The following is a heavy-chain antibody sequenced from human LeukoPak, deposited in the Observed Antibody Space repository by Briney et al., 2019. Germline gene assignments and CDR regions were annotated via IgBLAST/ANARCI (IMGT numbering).Heavy chain of an antibody. Sequence: PSETLSLTCTVSGGSISSGSYYWSWIRQPAGKGLEWIGRIYTSGSTNYNPSLKSRVTISVDTSKNQFSLKLSSVTAADTAVYYCGGGSGSYNYWGQGTLVTVSS. CDR3: GGGSGSYNY. D-gene: IGHD3-10*01. V-gene: IGHV4-61*02. J-gene: IGHJ4*02. CDR1: GGSISSGSYY. CDR2: IYTSGST.